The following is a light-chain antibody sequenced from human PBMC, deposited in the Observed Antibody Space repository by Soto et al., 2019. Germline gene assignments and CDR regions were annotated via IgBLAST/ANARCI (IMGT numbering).Light chain of an antibody. CDR1: QSLSKY. CDR2: AAS. J-gene: IGKJ2*01. Sequence: DIQMTQSTSSLSASVGDRVTITCRASQSLSKYLNWYQQRQGKAPNLLIYAASSLQTGVPARFSGSGSGTDFTLTLSSLQPEDFAIYYCQRTDNTPYTFGQGTKVEIK. V-gene: IGKV1-39*01. CDR3: QRTDNTPYT.